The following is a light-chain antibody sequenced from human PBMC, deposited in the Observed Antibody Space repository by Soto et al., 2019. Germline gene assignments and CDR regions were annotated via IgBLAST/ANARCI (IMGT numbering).Light chain of an antibody. CDR3: GTWDSSLSAV. CDR2: DNN. J-gene: IGLJ2*01. V-gene: IGLV1-51*01. Sequence: QSVLTQPPSVSAAPGQRVTISGSGSSSNIGSNDGSWYQHLPGTAPKLLIYDNNKRPSGIPDRFSGSQSGTSATLGITGLQTGDEADYYCGTWDSSLSAVFGGGTTLTVL. CDR1: SSNIGSND.